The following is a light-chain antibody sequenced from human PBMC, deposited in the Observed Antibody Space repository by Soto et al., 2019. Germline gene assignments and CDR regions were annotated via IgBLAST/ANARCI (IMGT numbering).Light chain of an antibody. CDR1: SSDVGCYNY. V-gene: IGLV2-14*01. CDR3: TAYTSSNTYV. CDR2: AVS. J-gene: IGLJ1*01. Sequence: QSALTQPASVSGSPGQSITISCTGTSSDVGCYNYVSWYQQHPGKAPQLMIYAVSNRPSGVSNRFSGSKSGSTASLTISGLQAEDEADYYCTAYTSSNTYVFGTGTKVTVL.